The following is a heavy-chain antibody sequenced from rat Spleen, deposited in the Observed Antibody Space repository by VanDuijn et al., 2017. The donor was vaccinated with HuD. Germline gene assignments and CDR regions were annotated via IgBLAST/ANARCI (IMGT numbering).Heavy chain of an antibody. J-gene: IGHJ4*01. D-gene: IGHD1-1*01. CDR1: GFTFSSFP. Sequence: EVQLVESGGGLVQPGRSLKLSCAASGFTFSSFPMAWVRQAPKKGLEWVTSISSGGGGIYYLDSVKGRFTISRDNAKSTLYLQMDSLRSEDTATYDCARHVSYCPDAWGQGVSVTVSS. CDR2: ISSGGGGI. V-gene: IGHV5-25*01. CDR3: ARHVSYCPDA.